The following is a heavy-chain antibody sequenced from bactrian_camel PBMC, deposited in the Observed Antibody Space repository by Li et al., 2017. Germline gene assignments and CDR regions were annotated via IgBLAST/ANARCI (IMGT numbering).Heavy chain of an antibody. CDR2: MRLGSGIT. Sequence: HVQLVESGGDSVQAGGSLRLSCVVASGHMLAHYCVGWLRQAPGKEREGVATMRLGSGITYYAYSVKGRFIVSQGIAKNTVYLEMNSLKPEDTGMCFCAAPRSGTWCSDSLAPYEYTVWGQGTQVTVS. V-gene: IGHV3S61*01. J-gene: IGHJ4*01. CDR1: GHMLAHYC. D-gene: IGHD2*01. CDR3: AAPRSGTWCSDSLAPYEYTV.